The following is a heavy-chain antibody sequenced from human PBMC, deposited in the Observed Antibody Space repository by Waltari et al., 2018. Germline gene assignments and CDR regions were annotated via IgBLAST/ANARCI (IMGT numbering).Heavy chain of an antibody. D-gene: IGHD5-12*01. CDR2: FDPEDGET. J-gene: IGHJ3*02. CDR3: ATPWGRDGYNYQAFDI. CDR1: GYTLTELS. V-gene: IGHV1-24*01. Sequence: QVQLVQSGAEVKKPGASVKVSCKVSGYTLTELSMPWVRQAPGKGLEWMGGFDPEDGETIYAQKFQGRVTMTEDTSTDTAYMELSSLRSEDTAVYYCATPWGRDGYNYQAFDIWGQGTMVTVSS.